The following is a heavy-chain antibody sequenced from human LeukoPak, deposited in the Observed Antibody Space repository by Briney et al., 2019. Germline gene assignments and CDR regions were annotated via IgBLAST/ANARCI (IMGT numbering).Heavy chain of an antibody. J-gene: IGHJ6*03. CDR3: AGAADCSGGSCYYYYMDV. D-gene: IGHD2-15*01. V-gene: IGHV3-48*03. CDR2: ISSSGSTI. Sequence: GGSLRLSCAASGFTFSSYEMNWVRQAPGKGLEWVSYISSSGSTIYYADSVKGRFTISRDNAKNSLYMQMNSLRDEETAVYYCAGAADCSGGSCYYYYMDVWGKGTTVTVSS. CDR1: GFTFSSYE.